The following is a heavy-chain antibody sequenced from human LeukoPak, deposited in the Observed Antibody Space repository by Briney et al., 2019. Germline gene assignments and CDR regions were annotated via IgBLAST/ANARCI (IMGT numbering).Heavy chain of an antibody. CDR1: SGSISSARHY. D-gene: IGHD2-2*01. V-gene: IGHV4-39*01. CDR3: ARHTEFVPAALHNFDY. CDR2: IYFTGTT. J-gene: IGHJ4*02. Sequence: NPSETLSLTCTVSSGSISSARHYWGWIRQPPGKGLEWIGSIYFTGTTYYNPSLRSRVTMSVDTSKNQFTPNLSSVTAADTAVYFCARHTEFVPAALHNFDYWGQGTLVTVSS.